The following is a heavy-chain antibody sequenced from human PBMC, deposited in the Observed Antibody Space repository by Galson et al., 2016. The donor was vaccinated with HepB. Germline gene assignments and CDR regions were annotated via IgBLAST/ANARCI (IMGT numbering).Heavy chain of an antibody. D-gene: IGHD1-26*01. Sequence: SLRLSCAASGFSFSNYGLHWVRQAPGKGLERVAKIKQDGSEKYYADSVKGRFTTSRDNAHNSLYLQMDSLRAEDSAIYFCTRDIERVGATLYFDYWGRGTLDTVSS. CDR2: IKQDGSEK. CDR1: GFSFSNYG. CDR3: TRDIERVGATLYFDY. V-gene: IGHV3-7*01. J-gene: IGHJ4*02.